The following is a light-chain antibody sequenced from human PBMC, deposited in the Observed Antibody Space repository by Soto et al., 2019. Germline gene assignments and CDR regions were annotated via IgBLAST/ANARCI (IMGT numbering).Light chain of an antibody. V-gene: IGKV1-9*01. J-gene: IGKJ5*01. CDR3: QHLNSYPIT. CDR1: QGVSSH. CDR2: EVS. Sequence: QLTHFPSSGSASVGERVTITCRASQGVSSHLAWHQQKPGKAPKLLIYEVSTLQSGVPSRFSGSGSGTDFTLTISSLQPEDFATYYCQHLNSYPITFGQGTRLEIK.